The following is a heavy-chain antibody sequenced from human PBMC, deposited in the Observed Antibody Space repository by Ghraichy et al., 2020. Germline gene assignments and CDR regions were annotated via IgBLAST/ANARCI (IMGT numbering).Heavy chain of an antibody. J-gene: IGHJ4*02. V-gene: IGHV4-34*01. Sequence: TLSLTCAVYGGSFSGYYWSWIRQPPGKGLEWIGEINHSGSPNYNPSLKSRVIISVATSNNQISLNLSSMAAADTAVYFCARQTFIGTENFWGQGTLVTVSS. CDR2: INHSGSP. D-gene: IGHD1-1*01. CDR1: GGSFSGYY. CDR3: ARQTFIGTENF.